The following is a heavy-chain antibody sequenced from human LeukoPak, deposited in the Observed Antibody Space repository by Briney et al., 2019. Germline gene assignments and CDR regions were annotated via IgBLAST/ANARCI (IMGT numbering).Heavy chain of an antibody. Sequence: ASVKVSCKASGYTFTSRDINWVRQATGQGLEWMGWLNPNSGNTGYEQKFQGRVTITRDTSISTAYMELSSLRSEDTAVYYCVGGSTAKADAFDIWGQGTMVTVSS. CDR2: LNPNSGNT. CDR1: GYTFTSRD. D-gene: IGHD2-2*01. J-gene: IGHJ3*02. V-gene: IGHV1-8*03. CDR3: VGGSTAKADAFDI.